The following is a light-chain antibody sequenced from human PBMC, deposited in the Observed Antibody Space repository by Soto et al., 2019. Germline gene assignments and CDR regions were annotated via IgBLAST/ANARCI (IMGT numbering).Light chain of an antibody. Sequence: QSVLTQPPSASGSPGQSVTISCTGASSDVGGYNFVSWYQHHPGKAPRLMIYDVTQRPSGVPDRFSGSKSGNTASLTVSGLQVDDEAYYYCSPYAGSRIPVAFGGGTKVTAL. V-gene: IGLV2-8*01. CDR3: SPYAGSRIPVA. CDR2: DVT. CDR1: SSDVGGYNF. J-gene: IGLJ2*01.